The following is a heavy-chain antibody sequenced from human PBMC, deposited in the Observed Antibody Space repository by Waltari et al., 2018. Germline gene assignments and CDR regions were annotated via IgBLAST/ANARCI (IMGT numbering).Heavy chain of an antibody. V-gene: IGHV4-39*01. J-gene: IGHJ4*02. D-gene: IGHD5-18*01. CDR1: GGSISSSSYY. Sequence: QLQLQESGPGLVKPSETLSLTCTVPGGSISSSSYYWGWIRQPPGKGLEWLGSIYYSGSTYYNPSLKSRVTISVDTSKNQFSLKLSSVTAADTAVYYCARRSHSYAHWGQGTLVTVSS. CDR3: ARRSHSYAH. CDR2: IYYSGST.